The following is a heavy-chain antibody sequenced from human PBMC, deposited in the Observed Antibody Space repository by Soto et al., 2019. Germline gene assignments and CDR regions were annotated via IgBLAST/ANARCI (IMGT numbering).Heavy chain of an antibody. CDR1: GGSISSGSYF. Sequence: SETLSLTCTVSGGSISSGSYFWGCIRQPPGKGLEWIGSIYHSGSTYYNPSLKSRVTISVDTSKNQFSLKLSSVTAADTAVYYCASGVDCSGGSCYSPAFDPWGQGTLVTVSS. CDR2: IYHSGST. V-gene: IGHV4-39*07. J-gene: IGHJ5*02. D-gene: IGHD2-15*01. CDR3: ASGVDCSGGSCYSPAFDP.